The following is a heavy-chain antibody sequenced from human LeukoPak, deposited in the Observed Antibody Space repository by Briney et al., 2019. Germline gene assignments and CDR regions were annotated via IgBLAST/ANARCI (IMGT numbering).Heavy chain of an antibody. CDR1: GGSISSYY. CDR3: ASGEGGAQQVDTAMVRPFDY. J-gene: IGHJ4*02. D-gene: IGHD5-18*01. Sequence: SETLSLTCTVSGGSISSYYWSWIRQPPGKGLEWIGEINHSGSTNYNPSLKSRVTISVDTSKNQFSLKLSSVTAADTAVYYCASGEGGAQQVDTAMVRPFDYWGQGTLVTVSS. CDR2: INHSGST. V-gene: IGHV4-34*01.